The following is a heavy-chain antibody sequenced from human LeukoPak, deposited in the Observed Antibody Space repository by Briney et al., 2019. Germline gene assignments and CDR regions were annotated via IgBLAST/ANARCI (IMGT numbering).Heavy chain of an antibody. CDR2: IKQDGSEK. J-gene: IGHJ4*02. CDR1: GFTFSSYW. CDR3: VRSYWAVAGKGGFGY. D-gene: IGHD6-19*01. Sequence: GGSLRLSCAASGFTFSSYWMSWVRQAPGKGLEWVANIKQDGSEKYYVDSVKGRFTISRDNAKKSLHLQMNSLRAEDTAVYYCVRSYWAVAGKGGFGYWGQGTLVTVSS. V-gene: IGHV3-7*01.